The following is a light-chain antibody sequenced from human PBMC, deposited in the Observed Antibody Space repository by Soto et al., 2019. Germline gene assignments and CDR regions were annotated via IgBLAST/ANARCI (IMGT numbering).Light chain of an antibody. J-gene: IGKJ4*01. CDR1: QGIRSD. Sequence: DIQMTQSPSSLSASVGDRVTITCRSSQGIRSDLGWYQQKPGKAPKRLIYGASSLQSGVASRVSGSGSGTEFTLTISSLQPEDFATYYCLQHNSYPPTFGGGTKVEIK. V-gene: IGKV1-17*01. CDR3: LQHNSYPPT. CDR2: GAS.